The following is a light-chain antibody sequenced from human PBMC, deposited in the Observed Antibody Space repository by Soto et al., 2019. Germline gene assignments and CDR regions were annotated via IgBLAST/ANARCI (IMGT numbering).Light chain of an antibody. CDR2: EVS. CDR1: SSDVGGYNY. CDR3: SSSAGSNNLV. J-gene: IGLJ2*01. Sequence: QSALTQPPSASGSPGQSVTISCTGTSSDVGGYNYVSWYQQHPGKAPKLMIYEVSKRTSGVPDRFSGSKSGNTASLPVSGLQAEDEADYYCSSSAGSNNLVFGGGTKLTVL. V-gene: IGLV2-8*01.